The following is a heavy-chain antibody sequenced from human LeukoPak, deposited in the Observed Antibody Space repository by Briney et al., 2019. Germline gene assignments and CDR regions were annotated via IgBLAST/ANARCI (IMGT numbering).Heavy chain of an antibody. Sequence: GGSLRLSCAASGFTVSSNYMNWGRQAPGKGLEWVSVIYSGGSTYYADSMKGRFTTYRENSKNTLYLQMNSLRAEDTAVYYCARGSTEFDYWGQGTLVTVSS. V-gene: IGHV3-53*01. CDR2: IYSGGST. CDR1: GFTVSSNY. CDR3: ARGSTEFDY. J-gene: IGHJ4*02.